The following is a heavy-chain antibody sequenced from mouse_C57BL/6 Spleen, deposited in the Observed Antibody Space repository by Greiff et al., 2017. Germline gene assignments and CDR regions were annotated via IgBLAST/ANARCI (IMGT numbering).Heavy chain of an antibody. CDR3: ARIANFYAMDY. J-gene: IGHJ4*01. CDR2: INSDGGST. D-gene: IGHD1-1*01. CDR1: EYEFPSHD. V-gene: IGHV5-2*01. Sequence: DVMLVESGGGLVQPGESLKLSCESNEYEFPSHDMSWVRKTPEKRLELVAAINSDGGSTYYPDTMERRFIISRDNTKKTLYLQMSSLRSEDTALYYGARIANFYAMDYWGQGTSVTVSS.